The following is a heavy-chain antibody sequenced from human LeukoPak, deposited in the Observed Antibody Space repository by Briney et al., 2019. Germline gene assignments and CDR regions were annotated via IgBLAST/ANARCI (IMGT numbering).Heavy chain of an antibody. V-gene: IGHV3-30*18. D-gene: IGHD2-2*01. CDR2: ISYDGSNK. CDR1: GFAFSSYG. CDR3: AKDLEDIVVVPAVPDY. J-gene: IGHJ4*02. Sequence: PGGSLRLSCAASGFAFSSYGMHWVRQAPGKGLEWVAVISYDGSNKYYADSVKGRFTISRDNSKNTLYLQMNSLRAEDTAVYYYAKDLEDIVVVPAVPDYWGQGTLVTVSS.